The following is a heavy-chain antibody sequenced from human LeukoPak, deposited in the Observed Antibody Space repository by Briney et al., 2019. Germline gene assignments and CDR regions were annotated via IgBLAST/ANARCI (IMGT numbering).Heavy chain of an antibody. V-gene: IGHV4-39*01. CDR3: ARRGSGWYVGY. J-gene: IGHJ4*02. CDR1: GGSISSGGYY. Sequence: SETLSLTCTVSGGSISSGGYYWSWIRQHPGKGLEWIGYIYYSGSTYYNPSLKSRVTISVDTSKNQFSLKLSSVTAADTAVCYCARRGSGWYVGYWGQGTLVTVSS. D-gene: IGHD6-19*01. CDR2: IYYSGST.